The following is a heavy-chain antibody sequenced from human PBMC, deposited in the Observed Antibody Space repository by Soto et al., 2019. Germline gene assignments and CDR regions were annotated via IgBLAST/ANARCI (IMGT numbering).Heavy chain of an antibody. CDR3: ARKITIFGVVNGDGAFDI. V-gene: IGHV4-31*03. D-gene: IGHD3-3*01. J-gene: IGHJ3*02. CDR2: IYYSGST. Sequence: SETLSLTCTVSGGSISSGGYYWSWIRQHPGKGLEWIGYIYYSGSTYYNPSLKSRVTISVDTSKNQFSLKLGSVTAADTAVYYCARKITIFGVVNGDGAFDIWGQGTMVTVSS. CDR1: GGSISSGGYY.